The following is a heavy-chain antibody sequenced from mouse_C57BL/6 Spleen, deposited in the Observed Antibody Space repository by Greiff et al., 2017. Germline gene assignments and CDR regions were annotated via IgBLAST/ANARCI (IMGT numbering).Heavy chain of an antibody. J-gene: IGHJ4*01. Sequence: EVKVEESGGGLVRPGGSMKLSCVASGFTFSNYWMNWVRQSPEKGLEWVAQIRLKSDNYATHYAESVKGRFTISRDDSKSSVYLQMNNLRAEDTGIYYCTLDSSGYDYAMDYWGQGTSVTVSS. CDR3: TLDSSGYDYAMDY. D-gene: IGHD3-2*02. CDR2: IRLKSDNYAT. CDR1: GFTFSNYW. V-gene: IGHV6-3*01.